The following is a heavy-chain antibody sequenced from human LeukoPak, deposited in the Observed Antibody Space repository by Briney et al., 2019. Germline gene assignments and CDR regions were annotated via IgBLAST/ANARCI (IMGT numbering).Heavy chain of an antibody. D-gene: IGHD4-17*01. CDR3: AREQTYGDYFDY. J-gene: IGHJ4*02. CDR2: ISSSGSTI. V-gene: IGHV3-48*03. CDR1: GFTFRSYE. Sequence: GGSLRLSCAASGFTFRSYEMNWVRQAPGKGLEWVSYISSSGSTIYYADSVKGRFTISRDNAKNSLYLQMNSLRAEDTAVYYCAREQTYGDYFDYWGQGTLVT.